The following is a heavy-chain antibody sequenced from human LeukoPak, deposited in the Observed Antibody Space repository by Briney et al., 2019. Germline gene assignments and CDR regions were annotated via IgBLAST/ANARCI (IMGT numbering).Heavy chain of an antibody. CDR1: GFRFGGYA. J-gene: IGHJ4*02. CDR2: IRSKALYGTS. Sequence: GGSLRLSCTGSGFRFGGYALSWVRQAPGEGLEWVGFIRSKALYGTSEYAASVESRFTISRDDSNSIAYLQMNSLKTEDTAVYFCVRESVRDYYFDYWGQGTLVTVSS. V-gene: IGHV3-49*04. CDR3: VRESVRDYYFDY. D-gene: IGHD3-10*02.